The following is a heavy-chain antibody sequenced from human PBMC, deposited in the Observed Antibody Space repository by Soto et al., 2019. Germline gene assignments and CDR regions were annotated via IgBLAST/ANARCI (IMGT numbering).Heavy chain of an antibody. Sequence: EVQLVESGGGLVQPGGSLRLSCAASGFTFSSYSMNWVRQAPGKGLEWVSYISRSSSTLYYADSVKGRFTISRDNAKNSLYLQMNSLRDEDTAVYYCARALSGYDSSGGWGQGTLVTVSS. D-gene: IGHD3-22*01. CDR3: ARALSGYDSSGG. J-gene: IGHJ4*02. CDR1: GFTFSSYS. CDR2: ISRSSSTL. V-gene: IGHV3-48*02.